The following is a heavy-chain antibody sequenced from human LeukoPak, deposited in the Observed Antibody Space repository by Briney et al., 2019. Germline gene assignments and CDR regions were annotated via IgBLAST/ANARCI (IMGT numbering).Heavy chain of an antibody. CDR2: INPNTGGT. CDR1: GYXFTGYY. D-gene: IGHD5-18*01. Sequence: ASVKVSCKASGYXFTGYYIHWVRQVPGQGLEWMGWINPNTGGTNYAQKFQGRVTMTRDTSISTAYMELSRLRSDDTAVYYCARAPYSYSYVDYWGQGTLVTVSS. J-gene: IGHJ4*02. CDR3: ARAPYSYSYVDY. V-gene: IGHV1-2*02.